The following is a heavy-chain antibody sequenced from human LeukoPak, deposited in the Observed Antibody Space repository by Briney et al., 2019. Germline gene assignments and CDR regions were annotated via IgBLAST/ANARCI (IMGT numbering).Heavy chain of an antibody. D-gene: IGHD5-24*01. Sequence: PSETLSLTCAVYGGSFSGYYWSWIRQPPGKGLEWIGEINHSGSTNYNPSLKSRVTISVDTSKNQFSLKLSSVTAADTAVYYCARMAGKYWGQGTLVTVSS. CDR3: ARMAGKY. J-gene: IGHJ4*02. V-gene: IGHV4-34*01. CDR1: GGSFSGYY. CDR2: INHSGST.